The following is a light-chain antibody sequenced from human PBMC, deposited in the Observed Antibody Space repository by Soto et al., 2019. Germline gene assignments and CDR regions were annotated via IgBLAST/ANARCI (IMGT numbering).Light chain of an antibody. V-gene: IGLV2-14*02. CDR1: SSDVGSYNL. CDR2: EGS. J-gene: IGLJ1*01. CDR3: SSYTRSSTPYV. Sequence: QSALTQPASVSGSPGQSITISCTGTSSDVGSYNLVSWYQQHPGKAPKLIIYEGSKRPSGVSNRFSGSKSGNTASLIISGLQAEDEADYYCSSYTRSSTPYVYGTGTKVTVL.